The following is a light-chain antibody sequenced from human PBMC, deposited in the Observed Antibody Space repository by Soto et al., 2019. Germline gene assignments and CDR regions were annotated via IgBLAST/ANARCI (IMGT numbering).Light chain of an antibody. CDR1: SSNIGGNS. CDR2: DDN. CDR3: GSWDSSLSADV. Sequence: QSVLTQPPSVSAAPGQKVTISCSGSSSNIGGNSVSWYQQLPGTAPKLLIYDDNKRPSGFPDRFPGSKSRTSATLGITGFQTGDEADYYCGSWDSSLSADVFGTGTKVTVL. V-gene: IGLV1-51*01. J-gene: IGLJ1*01.